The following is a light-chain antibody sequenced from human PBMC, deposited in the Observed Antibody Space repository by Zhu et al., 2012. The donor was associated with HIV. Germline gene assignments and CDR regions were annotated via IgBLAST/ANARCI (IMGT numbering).Light chain of an antibody. Sequence: DIQMTQSPSILSASIGDRVTITCRASQSVHKWLAWYQQKPEKAPKLLIYEASSLETGVPSRFSGSGSWTEFTLTISSLQPDDFATYSCQQYYTPSYAFGQGTKLQIK. CDR2: EAS. CDR1: QSVHKW. CDR3: QQYYTPSYA. V-gene: IGKV1-5*03. J-gene: IGKJ2*01.